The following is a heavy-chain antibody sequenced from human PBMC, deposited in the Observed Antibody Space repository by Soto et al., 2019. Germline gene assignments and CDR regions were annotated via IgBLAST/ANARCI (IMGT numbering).Heavy chain of an antibody. Sequence: GGSLRLSCAASGFTFSSYSMNWVRQAPGKGLEWVSSISSSSSYIYYADSVKGRFTISRDNAKNSLYLQMNSLRAEDTAVYYCARDRPGLADFWSGYSYYYYGMDVWGQGTTVTVSS. CDR3: ARDRPGLADFWSGYSYYYYGMDV. CDR2: ISSSSSYI. CDR1: GFTFSSYS. D-gene: IGHD3-3*01. J-gene: IGHJ6*02. V-gene: IGHV3-21*01.